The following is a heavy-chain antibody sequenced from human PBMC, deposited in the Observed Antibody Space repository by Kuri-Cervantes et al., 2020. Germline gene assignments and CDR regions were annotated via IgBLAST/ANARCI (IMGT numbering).Heavy chain of an antibody. J-gene: IGHJ3*02. CDR2: ISGSGGST. V-gene: IGHV3-23*01. D-gene: IGHD1-26*01. CDR1: GFTFSSYS. CDR3: AARPLWELLRRDAFDI. Sequence: GGSLRLSCAASGFTFSSYSMSWVRQAPGKGLEWVSAISGSGGSTYYADSVKGRFTISRDNSKNTLYLQMNSLRAEGTAVYYCAARPLWELLRRDAFDIWGQGTMVTVSS.